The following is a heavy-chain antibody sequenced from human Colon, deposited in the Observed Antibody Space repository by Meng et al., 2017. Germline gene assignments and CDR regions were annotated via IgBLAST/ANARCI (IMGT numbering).Heavy chain of an antibody. D-gene: IGHD4-23*01. Sequence: GESLKISCTASGFIFSNYWMHWVRQEPGKGLVWGSRINGDGSTTGYADSVKGRFTISRDNAKNTLSLQMNSLRAEDTAVYYCVRALNDDGGETFWGQGMLVTVSS. CDR2: INGDGSTT. CDR3: VRALNDDGGETF. J-gene: IGHJ4*02. CDR1: GFIFSNYW. V-gene: IGHV3-74*01.